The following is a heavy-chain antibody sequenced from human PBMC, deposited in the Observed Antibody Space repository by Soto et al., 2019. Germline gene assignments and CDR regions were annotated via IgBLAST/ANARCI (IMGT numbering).Heavy chain of an antibody. CDR3: ARVLVGVDTASVGYFDY. Sequence: QVQLVQSGAEVKKPGSSVKVSCKASGGTFSSYAISWVRQAPGQGLEWMGGIIPIFGTANYAQKFQGRVTITADESTSTAYMELSSLRSEDTAVYYCARVLVGVDTASVGYFDYWGQGTLVTVSS. CDR1: GGTFSSYA. D-gene: IGHD5-18*01. CDR2: IIPIFGTA. J-gene: IGHJ4*02. V-gene: IGHV1-69*01.